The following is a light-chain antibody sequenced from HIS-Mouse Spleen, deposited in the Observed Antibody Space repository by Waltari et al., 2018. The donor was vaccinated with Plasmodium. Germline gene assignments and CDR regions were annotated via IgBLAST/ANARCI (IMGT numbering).Light chain of an antibody. CDR1: SRDVGSYNL. Sequence: QSALTQPASVSGSPGQSITISCTGTSRDVGSYNLVSWYQQHPGKAPKLMIYEGSKRPSVVSNRFSGSKSGNTASLTSSGLQAEDEADYYCCSYAGSRVFGGGTKLTVL. CDR2: EGS. V-gene: IGLV2-23*01. J-gene: IGLJ2*01. CDR3: CSYAGSRV.